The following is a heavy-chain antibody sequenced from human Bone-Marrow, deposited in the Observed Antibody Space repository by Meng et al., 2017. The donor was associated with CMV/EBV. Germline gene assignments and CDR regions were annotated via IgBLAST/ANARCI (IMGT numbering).Heavy chain of an antibody. V-gene: IGHV3-7*01. CDR2: INEDGSEK. CDR1: GFTLSRNW. CDR3: ARPVEGIRETLDY. J-gene: IGHJ4*02. D-gene: IGHD4-23*01. Sequence: GGSLRLSCAASGFTLSRNWMSWVRQAPGKGLEWVANINEDGSEKNYVDSVKGRFTISRDNVKKSVHLQMNSLRGEDTAVYYCARPVEGIRETLDYWGQGTRVTGSS.